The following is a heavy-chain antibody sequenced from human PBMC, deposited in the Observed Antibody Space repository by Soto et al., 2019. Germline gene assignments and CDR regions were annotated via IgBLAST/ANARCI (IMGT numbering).Heavy chain of an antibody. D-gene: IGHD3-3*01. CDR2: IRSSDSTI. J-gene: IGHJ3*01. CDR3: ARDWSWAFEL. Sequence: EAQLVESGGGLVQPGGSLRLSCAASGFIFSSYSMSWVRQAPGKGLEWVAYIRSSDSTILYADSVQGRFSISTDNVKNSLYLQMNSLRAEDTAIYYCARDWSWAFELCGQGTVVTVSS. V-gene: IGHV3-48*04. CDR1: GFIFSSYS.